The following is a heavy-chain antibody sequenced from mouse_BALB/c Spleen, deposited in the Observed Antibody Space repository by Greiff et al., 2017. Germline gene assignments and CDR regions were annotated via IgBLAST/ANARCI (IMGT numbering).Heavy chain of an antibody. Sequence: EVQLQQSGAELVRPGVSVKISCTGSGYTFTEYTMHWVKQSHGKSLEWIGGINPNNGGTSYNQKFKGKATLTVDKSSRTAYMKLRSLTSEDSAVCDCATQGDWVWFAYWGQGTPVTVSA. D-gene: IGHD4-1*01. CDR3: ATQGDWVWFAY. CDR1: GYTFTEYT. CDR2: INPNNGGT. J-gene: IGHJ3*01. V-gene: IGHV1-22*01.